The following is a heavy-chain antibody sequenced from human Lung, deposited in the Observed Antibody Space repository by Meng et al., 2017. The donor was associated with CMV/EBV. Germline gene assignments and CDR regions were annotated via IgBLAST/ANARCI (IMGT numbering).Heavy chain of an antibody. CDR1: GFTFSSYE. Sequence: GGSLRLSCAASGFTFSSYEMNWVRQAPGKGLEWVSYISSSGSTIYYADSVKGLFTISRDNAKNSLYLQMNSLRAEDTAVYYCSRDEAYVMDVWGQGTTVTFSS. J-gene: IGHJ6*02. CDR3: SRDEAYVMDV. V-gene: IGHV3-48*03. CDR2: ISSSGSTI.